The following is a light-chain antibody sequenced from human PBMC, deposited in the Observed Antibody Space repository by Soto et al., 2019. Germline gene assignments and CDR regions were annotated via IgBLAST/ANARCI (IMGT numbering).Light chain of an antibody. J-gene: IGKJ4*01. CDR2: DAS. CDR1: QSISSY. Sequence: DIQMTQSPSSLSASVGDRVTITCRASQSISSYLNWYQQKPGKAPKLLIYDASSLQSGVPSRFTGSGSGTDCTLTISNLQPEDFATYYCQQSYSTPLTFGGGTKVEIK. CDR3: QQSYSTPLT. V-gene: IGKV1-39*01.